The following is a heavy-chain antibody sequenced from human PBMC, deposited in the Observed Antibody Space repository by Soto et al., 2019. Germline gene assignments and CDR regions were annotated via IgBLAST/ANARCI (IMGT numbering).Heavy chain of an antibody. Sequence: QVQLQESGPGLVKPSETLSLTCTVSGDSTSNYYWSWIRQPPGKGLEWIAYISYSGSINYNPSLKSRVTLSVDTSRNQFSLKLTSVTAADTAVYYCARAREAVFFDYWGLGTLVTVSS. CDR3: ARAREAVFFDY. CDR2: ISYSGSI. CDR1: GDSTSNYY. J-gene: IGHJ4*02. V-gene: IGHV4-59*08. D-gene: IGHD3-16*01.